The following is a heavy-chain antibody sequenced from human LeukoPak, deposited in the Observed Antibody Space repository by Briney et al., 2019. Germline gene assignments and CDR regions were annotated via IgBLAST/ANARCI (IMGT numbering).Heavy chain of an antibody. J-gene: IGHJ4*02. Sequence: GASVKLSSKPSRYTFTHYGISWVRQAPGQELEWMGWISAYNGNRNYVEKSQGRFTMTTDTSTSTAYMELRSLRSDDTAVFYCARVHYASGSSFDYWGQGSLVTVSS. CDR1: RYTFTHYG. D-gene: IGHD3-10*01. CDR2: ISAYNGNR. V-gene: IGHV1-18*01. CDR3: ARVHYASGSSFDY.